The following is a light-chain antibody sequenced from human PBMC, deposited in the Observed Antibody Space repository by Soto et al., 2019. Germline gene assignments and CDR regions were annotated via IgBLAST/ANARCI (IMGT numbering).Light chain of an antibody. V-gene: IGKV3-11*01. CDR1: QSVSSH. CDR2: DAS. CDR3: QERSNWPGT. J-gene: IGKJ2*02. Sequence: IVFTQSPATLPLSPGERTTLSCRASQSVSSHLARYQQKPGQAPRLLIYDASNSATGIPARFSGSGSGTDFSLTFSSLEPEDFAFYYCQERSNWPGTFGLGTKLESK.